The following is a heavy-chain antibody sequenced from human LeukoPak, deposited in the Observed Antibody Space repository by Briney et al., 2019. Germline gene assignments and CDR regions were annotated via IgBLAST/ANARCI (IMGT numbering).Heavy chain of an antibody. J-gene: IGHJ4*02. V-gene: IGHV3-30-3*01. CDR3: ARDNEGIVVVPAAFDY. CDR1: GFTFSSYA. Sequence: GGSLRLSCAASGFTFSSYAMHWVRQAPGKGLEWVAVISYDGSNKYYADSVKGRFTISRDNSKNTLYLQMNSLRAEDTAVYYCARDNEGIVVVPAAFDYWGQGTLVTVSS. CDR2: ISYDGSNK. D-gene: IGHD2-2*01.